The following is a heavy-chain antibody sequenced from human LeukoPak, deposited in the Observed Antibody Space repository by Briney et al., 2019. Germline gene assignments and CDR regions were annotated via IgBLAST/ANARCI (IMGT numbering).Heavy chain of an antibody. Sequence: PGGSLRLSCAASGFTFSSYSMNWVRLAPGKGLEWVSYISSSGSTIYYADSVKGRFTISRDNANNSLYLQINSLRVEDTAVYYCARDGDHSEVAYFDYWGRGTLVTVSS. J-gene: IGHJ4*02. CDR1: GFTFSSYS. CDR2: ISSSGSTI. D-gene: IGHD4-11*01. V-gene: IGHV3-48*04. CDR3: ARDGDHSEVAYFDY.